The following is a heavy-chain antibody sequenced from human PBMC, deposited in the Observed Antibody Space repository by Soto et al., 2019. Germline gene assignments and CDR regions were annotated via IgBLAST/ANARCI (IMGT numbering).Heavy chain of an antibody. CDR2: IYYSGST. Sequence: SETLSLTCTVSGGSISSSSYYWGWIRQPPGKGLEWIGSIYYSGSTYYNPSLKSRVTISVDTSKNQFSLKLSSVTAADTAVYYCASLVLTALGYYYGMDVWGQGTTVTVSS. CDR3: ASLVLTALGYYYGMDV. D-gene: IGHD2-8*01. J-gene: IGHJ6*02. CDR1: GGSISSSSYY. V-gene: IGHV4-39*01.